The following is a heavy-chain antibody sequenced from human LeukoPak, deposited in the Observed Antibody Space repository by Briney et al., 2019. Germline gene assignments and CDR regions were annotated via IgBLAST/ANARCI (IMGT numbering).Heavy chain of an antibody. V-gene: IGHV3-66*01. CDR1: GFTVSSNY. CDR2: IYSGGST. J-gene: IGHJ4*02. D-gene: IGHD2-15*01. Sequence: GGSLRLSCAASGFTVSSNYMSWVRQAPGKGLEWVSVIYSGGSTYYADSVKGRFTISRDNSKNTLYLQMKSLRGEDTDVYYCAREDPYCSCGSCYSVDCWGQGTLVTVSS. CDR3: AREDPYCSCGSCYSVDC.